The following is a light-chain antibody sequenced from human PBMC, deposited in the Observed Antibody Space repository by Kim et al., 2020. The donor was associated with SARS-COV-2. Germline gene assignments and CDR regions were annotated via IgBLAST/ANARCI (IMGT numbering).Light chain of an antibody. CDR2: DVS. V-gene: IGLV2-14*03. CDR3: SSYTTSSTRI. Sequence: GQSITISCTGTSSDIGGYQYVSWYQQHPGKAPKLMIFDVSHRPSGVSNRFSGSKSGNTASLTISRLQADDEADYYCSSYTTSSTRIFGGGTKVTVL. CDR1: SSDIGGYQY. J-gene: IGLJ2*01.